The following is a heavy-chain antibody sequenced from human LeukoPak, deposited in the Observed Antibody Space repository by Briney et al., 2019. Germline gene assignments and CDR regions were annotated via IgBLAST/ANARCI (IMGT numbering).Heavy chain of an antibody. CDR3: AYSCSGGSCYFDAFDI. V-gene: IGHV1-2*02. Sequence: ASVKVSYKASGYTFTDYYLHWVRQAPGQGLEWMGWINPNSCRTNYAQKFHGRVTMPRHTSISTAYMELSRLRSDDTAVYYCAYSCSGGSCYFDAFDIWGQGTMVTVSS. D-gene: IGHD2-15*01. CDR1: GYTFTDYY. CDR2: INPNSCRT. J-gene: IGHJ3*02.